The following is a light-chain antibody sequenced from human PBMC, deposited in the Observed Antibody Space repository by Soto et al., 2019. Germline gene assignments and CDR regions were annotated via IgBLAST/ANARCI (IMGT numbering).Light chain of an antibody. J-gene: IGLJ3*02. V-gene: IGLV2-8*01. CDR1: SSDVGGYNY. CDR2: EVS. CDR3: SSYAGSINWV. Sequence: QSALTQPPSASGSPGQSVTISCTGTSSDVGGYNYVSWNQQHPGKAPKLMIYEVSKRPSGVPDRFSGSKSGNTASLIVSGLQAEDEADYYRSSYAGSINWVFGGGTKLTVL.